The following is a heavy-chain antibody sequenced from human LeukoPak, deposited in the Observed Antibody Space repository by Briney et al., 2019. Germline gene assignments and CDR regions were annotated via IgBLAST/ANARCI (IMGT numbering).Heavy chain of an antibody. CDR2: ISGYSGKT. CDR1: GYAFGDYG. V-gene: IGHV1-18*01. D-gene: IGHD1-26*01. CDR3: AKDEKHYQRGPFEF. J-gene: IGHJ4*02. Sequence: ASVKVSCKTSGYAFGDYGISWVRQAPGQGLAWMGWISGYSGKTLYAQKFQGRVTMTTDTSTSTAYIDLRSLRPDDTAIYYCAKDEKHYQRGPFEFWGQGNLVTVSS.